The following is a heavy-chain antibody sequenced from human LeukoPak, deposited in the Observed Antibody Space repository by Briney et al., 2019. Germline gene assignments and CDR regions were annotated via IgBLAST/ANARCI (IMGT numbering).Heavy chain of an antibody. Sequence: SGGSLRLSCAASEFTFSSYDMHWVRQATGKGLEWVSTIGTAGNAWYPDSVKGRFTISRENAKNSLNLQMNSLRVGDTAVYYCARAKMPGIQTAGRVNYFDSWGQGTLVTVSS. D-gene: IGHD6-13*01. V-gene: IGHV3-13*01. J-gene: IGHJ4*02. CDR2: IGTAGNA. CDR3: ARAKMPGIQTAGRVNYFDS. CDR1: EFTFSSYD.